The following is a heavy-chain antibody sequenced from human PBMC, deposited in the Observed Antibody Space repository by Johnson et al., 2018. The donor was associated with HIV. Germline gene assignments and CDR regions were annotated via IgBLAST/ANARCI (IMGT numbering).Heavy chain of an antibody. Sequence: EVQLVESGGGLVKPGGSLRLSCAASGFTFSNAWMSWVRQAPGKGLEWVGRIKRKTDGGTTDYAAPVKGRFSISRDDSKNTVYLQMNSLKTEDTAVYFCTIDPIFLGYWYHSSPWGQGTMVTVSS. CDR2: IKRKTDGGTT. CDR1: GFTFSNAW. V-gene: IGHV3-15*01. D-gene: IGHD3-22*01. CDR3: TIDPIFLGYWYHSSP. J-gene: IGHJ3*01.